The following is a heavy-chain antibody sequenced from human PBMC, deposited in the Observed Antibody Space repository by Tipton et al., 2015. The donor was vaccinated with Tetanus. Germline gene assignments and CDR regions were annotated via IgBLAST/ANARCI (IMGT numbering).Heavy chain of an antibody. CDR3: ARRSYCSSASCYDAFDM. D-gene: IGHD2-2*01. Sequence: TLSLTCAVSGGSISSGNWWSWVRQSPGKGLEWIGEIHQSGSTSYNPSLKSRVSMSVDKSKNQFSLKLRFVTAADTAVYYCARRSYCSSASCYDAFDMWGQGTMVTVSS. V-gene: IGHV4-4*02. CDR2: IHQSGST. CDR1: GGSISSGNW. J-gene: IGHJ3*02.